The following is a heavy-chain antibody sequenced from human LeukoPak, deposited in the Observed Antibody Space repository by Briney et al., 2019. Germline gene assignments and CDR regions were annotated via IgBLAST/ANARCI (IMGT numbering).Heavy chain of an antibody. V-gene: IGHV3-11*04. J-gene: IGHJ4*02. Sequence: GGSLRLSCAGSGFTFSDYFMSWVRPAPGTGLGRMSYTSAVGSSTYFADSVRGRFTISRDNANKLLYLHMNSLRAEDTAVYYCASSLNTVMVSPYYLEYWGQGTLVTVSS. CDR3: ASSLNTVMVSPYYLEY. CDR1: GFTFSDYF. CDR2: TSAVGSST. D-gene: IGHD5-18*01.